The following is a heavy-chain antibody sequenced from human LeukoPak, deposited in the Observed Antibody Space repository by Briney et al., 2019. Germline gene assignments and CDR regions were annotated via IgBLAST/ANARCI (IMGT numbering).Heavy chain of an antibody. V-gene: IGHV4-39*07. CDR2: IYHSGST. D-gene: IGHD2-15*01. CDR1: GGSISSSSYY. Sequence: SETLSLTCTVSGGSISSSSYYWGWIRQPPGKGLEWIASIYHSGSTYYNPSLKSRVTISVDTSKNQFSLKLSSVTAADTAVYYCASHCPSGWSCRDNLDYWGQGTLVTVSS. CDR3: ASHCPSGWSCRDNLDY. J-gene: IGHJ4*02.